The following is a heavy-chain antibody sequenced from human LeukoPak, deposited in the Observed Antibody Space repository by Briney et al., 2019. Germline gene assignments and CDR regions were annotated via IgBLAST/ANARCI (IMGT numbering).Heavy chain of an antibody. J-gene: IGHJ4*02. CDR2: IYYSGST. D-gene: IGHD3-22*01. V-gene: IGHV4-31*03. CDR1: GGSISSGAYY. CDR3: ARDFGDYYDSSGYFDY. Sequence: PSETLSLTCTVSGGSISSGAYYWSWIRQHPGKGLEWIGYIYYSGSTYYNPSLKSRVTISVDTSKNQFSLKLSSVTAADTAVYYCARDFGDYYDSSGYFDYWGQGSLVTVSS.